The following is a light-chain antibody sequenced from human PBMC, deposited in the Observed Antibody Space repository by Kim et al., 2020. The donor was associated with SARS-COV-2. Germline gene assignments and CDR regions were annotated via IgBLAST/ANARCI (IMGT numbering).Light chain of an antibody. CDR1: QDISRY. CDR2: AAS. J-gene: IGKJ2*01. Sequence: GDRVTITCRASQDISRYLVWYQQKSGKAPKLLIYAASSLQSEVPSRISGSGSGTDFTLTISSLQPEDSATYYCQQLNSYPFTFGQGTKL. CDR3: QQLNSYPFT. V-gene: IGKV1-9*01.